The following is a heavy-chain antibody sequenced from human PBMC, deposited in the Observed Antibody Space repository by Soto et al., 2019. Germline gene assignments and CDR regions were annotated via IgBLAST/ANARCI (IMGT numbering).Heavy chain of an antibody. J-gene: IGHJ2*01. CDR1: GFTFSSYA. D-gene: IGHD6-13*01. V-gene: IGHV3-23*01. CDR2: ISGSGGST. CDR3: AKYSRSWYVANCDL. Sequence: EVQLLESGGGLVQPGGSLRLSCAAAGFTFSSYAMSWVRQAPGKGLEWVSAISGSGGSTYYADSVKGRFTISRDKSKNTLDLQMNSLRADDTALYYCAKYSRSWYVANCDLWGRGTLVTVSS.